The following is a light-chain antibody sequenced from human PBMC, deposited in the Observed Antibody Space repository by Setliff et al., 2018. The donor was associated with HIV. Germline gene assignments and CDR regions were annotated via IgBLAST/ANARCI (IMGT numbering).Light chain of an antibody. CDR1: SSDVGGYNY. Sequence: QSDLTQPASVSGSPGQSITISCTGTSSDVGGYNYVSWYQQHPGKAPKLMIYDVSNRPSGVSNRFSCSKSGNTASLTISGLQAEDEADYYCSSYTSSSTYVFGTGTKVTVL. V-gene: IGLV2-14*03. CDR2: DVS. J-gene: IGLJ1*01. CDR3: SSYTSSSTYV.